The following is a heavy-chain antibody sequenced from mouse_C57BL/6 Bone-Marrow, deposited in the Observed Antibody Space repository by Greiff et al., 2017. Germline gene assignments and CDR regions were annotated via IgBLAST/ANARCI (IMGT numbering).Heavy chain of an antibody. V-gene: IGHV1-69*01. D-gene: IGHD3-2*02. CDR2: IDPSDSYT. CDR3: ARGGSSGYVWFAY. CDR1: GYTFTSYW. Sequence: QVQLQQPGAELVMPGASVKLSCKASGYTFTSYWMHWVKQRPGQGLEWIGEIDPSDSYTNYNQKFKGKSTLTVDKSSSTAYMQLSSLTSEDSAVYYCARGGSSGYVWFAYWGQGTLVTVSA. J-gene: IGHJ3*01.